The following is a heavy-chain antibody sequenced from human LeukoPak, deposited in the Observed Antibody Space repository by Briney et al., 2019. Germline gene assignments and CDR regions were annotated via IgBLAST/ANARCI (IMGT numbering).Heavy chain of an antibody. V-gene: IGHV3-7*04. J-gene: IGHJ4*02. D-gene: IGHD3-10*01. Sequence: GGSLRLSCAASGFTFRNYQMTWVRQAPGKGLEWVANIKQDGSEKYYVDSVKGRFTISRDNAKNSVYLQMNSLRAEDTAVYYCARRHHFGFLDSWGQGTLVTVSS. CDR1: GFTFRNYQ. CDR3: ARRHHFGFLDS. CDR2: IKQDGSEK.